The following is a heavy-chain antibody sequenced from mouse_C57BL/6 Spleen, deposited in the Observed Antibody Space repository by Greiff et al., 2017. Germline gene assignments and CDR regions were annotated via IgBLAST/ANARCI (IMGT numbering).Heavy chain of an antibody. CDR3: ARKMGYYGPYAMDY. V-gene: IGHV1-55*01. J-gene: IGHJ4*01. CDR2: IYPGSGST. CDR1: GYTFTSYW. D-gene: IGHD1-1*01. Sequence: VQLQQPGAELVKPGASVKMSCKASGYTFTSYWITWVKQRPGQGLEWIGDIYPGSGSTNYNEKFKSKATLTVDTSSSTAYMQLSSLTSEDSAVYYCARKMGYYGPYAMDYWGQGTSVTVSS.